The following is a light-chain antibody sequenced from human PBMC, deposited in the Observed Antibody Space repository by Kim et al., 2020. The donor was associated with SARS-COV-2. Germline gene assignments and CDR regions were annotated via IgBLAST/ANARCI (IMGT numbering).Light chain of an antibody. CDR2: EDN. CDR3: QSYDSSPWV. V-gene: IGLV6-57*04. Sequence: NFMLTQPHSVSESPGKTVTISCTRSSGSIARNYVQWYQQRPGSAPTTVIYEDNQRPSGVPDRFSGSIDSSSNSASLTISGLKTEDEADYYCQSYDSSPWVFGGGTQLTVL. CDR1: SGSIARNY. J-gene: IGLJ3*02.